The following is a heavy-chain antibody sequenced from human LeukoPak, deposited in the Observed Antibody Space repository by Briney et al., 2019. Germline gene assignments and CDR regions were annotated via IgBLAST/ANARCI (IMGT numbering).Heavy chain of an antibody. Sequence: SETLTLTCTVSGGSISSSSYYWGWIRQPPGKGLEWIGSIYYSGSTYYNPSLKSRVTISVDTSKNQFSLKLSSVTAADTAVYYCARLDYGDYGDYWGQGTLATVSS. CDR1: GGSISSSSYY. J-gene: IGHJ4*02. CDR3: ARLDYGDYGDY. CDR2: IYYSGST. D-gene: IGHD4-17*01. V-gene: IGHV4-39*01.